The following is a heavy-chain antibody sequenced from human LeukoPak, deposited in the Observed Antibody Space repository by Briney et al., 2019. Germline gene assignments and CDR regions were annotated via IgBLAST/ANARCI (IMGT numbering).Heavy chain of an antibody. D-gene: IGHD6-13*01. CDR2: IYHTGSN. CDR1: GGSISSYY. V-gene: IGHV4-59*08. CDR3: ARARYTNSWYAVDI. J-gene: IGHJ3*02. Sequence: SETLSLTCTVSGGSISSYYWTWIRQPPGKGLEWIGYIYHTGSNNYSPSLKSRVTMYVDTSKNQLSLKLSSVTAADTAMYYCARARYTNSWYAVDIWGQGTMVTVSS.